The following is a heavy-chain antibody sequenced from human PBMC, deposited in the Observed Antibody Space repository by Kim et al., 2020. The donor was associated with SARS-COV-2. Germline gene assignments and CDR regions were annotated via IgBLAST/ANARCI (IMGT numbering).Heavy chain of an antibody. CDR3: AKDLGWGCGGDCSAFD. V-gene: IGHV3-23*01. Sequence: GGSMRLSCVVSGIGLRSPAMSWVRQAPGKGLEWVAGISSNGLGTYFADSVKGRFTISRDNLRNTVFLQMSSLRVDDTAIYYCAKDLGWGCGGDCSAFD. J-gene: IGHJ4*01. CDR1: GIGLRSPA. D-gene: IGHD2-21*02. CDR2: ISSNGLGT.